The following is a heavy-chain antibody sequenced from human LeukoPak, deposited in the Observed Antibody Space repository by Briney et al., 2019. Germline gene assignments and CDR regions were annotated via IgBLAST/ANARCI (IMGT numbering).Heavy chain of an antibody. V-gene: IGHV4-59*01. CDR3: ARVDYDSSGYFDY. D-gene: IGHD3-22*01. Sequence: SETLSLTCTVSGGSISTFYWSWLRQPPGKQLEWIGYVYYSGSTNYNPSFKTRVTISVDTSKNQFSPKLSSVTPADTAVYYCARVDYDSSGYFDYWGQGTLVTVSS. J-gene: IGHJ4*02. CDR1: GGSISTFY. CDR2: VYYSGST.